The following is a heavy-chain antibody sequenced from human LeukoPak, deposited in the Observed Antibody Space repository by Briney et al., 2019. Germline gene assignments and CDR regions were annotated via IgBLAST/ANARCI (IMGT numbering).Heavy chain of an antibody. J-gene: IGHJ6*03. CDR3: ARTYYYYMDV. CDR1: GGSIRSYY. V-gene: IGHV4-4*07. Sequence: SETLSLTCTVSGGSIRSYYWSWIRQPAGKGLEWIGRIYTSGSSNYNPSLKSRVTMSVDKSTNQFSLKLTSVTAADTAVYYCARTYYYYMDVWDKGTTVTVSS. CDR2: IYTSGSS.